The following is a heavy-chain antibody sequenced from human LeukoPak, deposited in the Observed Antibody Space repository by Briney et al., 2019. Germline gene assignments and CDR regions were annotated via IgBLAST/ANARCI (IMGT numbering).Heavy chain of an antibody. CDR3: AVPSGYSSPVPYMDV. V-gene: IGHV4-34*01. Sequence: PSETLSLTCAVYGGPFSGYYWSWIRQPPGKGLEWIGEINHSGSTNYNPSLKSRVTISVDTSKNQFSLKLSSVTAADTAVYYCAVPSGYSSPVPYMDVWGKGTTVTISS. D-gene: IGHD6-13*01. J-gene: IGHJ6*03. CDR2: INHSGST. CDR1: GGPFSGYY.